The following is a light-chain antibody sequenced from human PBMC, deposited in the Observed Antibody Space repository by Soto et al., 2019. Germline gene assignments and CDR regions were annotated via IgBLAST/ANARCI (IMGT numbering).Light chain of an antibody. CDR3: FSYTSRGTYV. CDR1: SSDVGNYKY. J-gene: IGLJ1*01. Sequence: QSALTQPASVSGSPGQSITISCTGTSSDVGNYKYVSWYQQHPGKAPKLMIYEVSNRPSGVSNRFSGSKSGNTASLTISGLQAEDETDYYCFSYTSRGTYVFGNGTKVTVL. V-gene: IGLV2-14*01. CDR2: EVS.